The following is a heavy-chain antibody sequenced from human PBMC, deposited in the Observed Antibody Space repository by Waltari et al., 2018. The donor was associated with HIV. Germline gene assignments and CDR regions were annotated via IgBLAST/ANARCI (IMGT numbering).Heavy chain of an antibody. CDR1: GFTFSSYG. J-gene: IGHJ3*02. CDR3: AKDHPVGALGAFDI. CDR2: IRYDGSNK. D-gene: IGHD1-26*01. Sequence: QVQLVESGGGVVQPGGSLRLSCAASGFTFSSYGMHWVRQAPGKGLEWVAFIRYDGSNKYYADSVKGRFTISRDNSKNTLYLQMNSLRAEDTAVYYCAKDHPVGALGAFDIWGQGTMVTVSS. V-gene: IGHV3-30*02.